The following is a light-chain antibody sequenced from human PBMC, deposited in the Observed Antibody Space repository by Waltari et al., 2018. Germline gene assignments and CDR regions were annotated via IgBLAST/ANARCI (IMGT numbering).Light chain of an antibody. Sequence: SYELTQPPSVSVSPGQTASITCSGDKLGDKYACWYQQKPGQSPGLGFYQDSKRPSGIPERFSGSNSGNTATLTISGTQAMDEADYYCQAWDSSSVVFGGGTKLTVL. CDR2: QDS. V-gene: IGLV3-1*01. CDR1: KLGDKY. J-gene: IGLJ2*01. CDR3: QAWDSSSVV.